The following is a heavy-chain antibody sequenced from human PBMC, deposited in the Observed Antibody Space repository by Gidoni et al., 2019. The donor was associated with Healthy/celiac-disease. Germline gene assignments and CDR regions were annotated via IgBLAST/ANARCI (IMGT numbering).Heavy chain of an antibody. V-gene: IGHV4-39*07. CDR2: IYYSGST. J-gene: IGHJ3*02. CDR3: ARDKDYGGNINDAFDI. Sequence: QLQLQESGPGLVNPSETLSLTCPVSGGSISSSRYYWGWIRQPPGKGLEWIESIYYSGSTYYNPSIKSRVTIAVDTSKNQFSLKLSSVTAADTAVYYCARDKDYGGNINDAFDIWGQGTMVTVSS. CDR1: GGSISSSRYY. D-gene: IGHD4-17*01.